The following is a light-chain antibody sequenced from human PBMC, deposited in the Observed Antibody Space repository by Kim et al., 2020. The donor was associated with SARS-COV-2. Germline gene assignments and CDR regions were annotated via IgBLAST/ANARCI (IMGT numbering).Light chain of an antibody. V-gene: IGLV2-8*01. Sequence: GQSVTISCTGTSSDVGGYNYVSWYQQHPSKAPKLMIYEVSKRTSGVPDRFSGSKSGNTASLTVSGLQAEDEADYYCSSYAGSNNLVFGGGTQLTVL. J-gene: IGLJ2*01. CDR2: EVS. CDR1: SSDVGGYNY. CDR3: SSYAGSNNLV.